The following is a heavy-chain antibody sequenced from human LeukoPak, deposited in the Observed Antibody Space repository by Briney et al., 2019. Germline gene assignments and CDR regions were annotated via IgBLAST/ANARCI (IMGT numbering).Heavy chain of an antibody. CDR2: INPNSGGT. V-gene: IGHV1-2*02. D-gene: IGHD6-6*01. J-gene: IGHJ4*02. CDR3: ARDRMAARPNRIFDY. Sequence: ASVKVSCKASGYTFTGYYMHWVRQAPGQGLEWMGWINPNSGGTNYAQKFQGRVTMTRDTSISTAYMELSRLRSDDTAVYYCARDRMAARPNRIFDYWGQGTLVTVSS. CDR1: GYTFTGYY.